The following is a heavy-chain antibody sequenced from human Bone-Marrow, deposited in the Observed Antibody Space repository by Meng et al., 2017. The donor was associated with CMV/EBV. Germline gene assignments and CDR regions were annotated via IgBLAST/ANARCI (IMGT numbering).Heavy chain of an antibody. J-gene: IGHJ6*02. Sequence: SETLSLTCAVYGGSFSGYYWSWIRQPPGKGLEWIGEINHSGSTNYNPSLKSRVTISVDTSKNQFSLKLSSVTAADTAVYYCARDVAGAGTGGLYYYYYGMDVWGQGTTVTGSS. CDR3: ARDVAGAGTGGLYYYYYGMDV. D-gene: IGHD6-19*01. V-gene: IGHV4-34*01. CDR2: INHSGST. CDR1: GGSFSGYY.